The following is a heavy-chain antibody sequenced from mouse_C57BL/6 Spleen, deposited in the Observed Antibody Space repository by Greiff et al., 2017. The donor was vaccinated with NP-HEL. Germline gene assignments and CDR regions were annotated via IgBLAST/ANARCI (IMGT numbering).Heavy chain of an antibody. CDR2: IYPGSGST. Sequence: VQLQQSGAELVKPGASVKMSCKASGYTFTSYWITWVKQRPGQGLEWIGDIYPGSGSTNYNEKFKSKATLTVDTSSSTAYMQLSSLTSEDSAVYYCAGRGFYYGYDEAMDYWGQGTSVTVSS. J-gene: IGHJ4*01. CDR3: AGRGFYYGYDEAMDY. CDR1: GYTFTSYW. D-gene: IGHD2-2*01. V-gene: IGHV1-55*01.